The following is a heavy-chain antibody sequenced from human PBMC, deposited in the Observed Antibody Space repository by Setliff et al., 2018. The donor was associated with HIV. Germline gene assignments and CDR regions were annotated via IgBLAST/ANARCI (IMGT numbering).Heavy chain of an antibody. CDR3: ARGGAVELWFRYFDF. Sequence: SVKVSCKASGGTFSSYAISWVRQAPGQGLEWMGGIIPILGIANYAQKFQGRVTITADESTSTAYMGLSSLKSEDTAVYYCARGGAVELWFRYFDFWGQGTLVTVSS. J-gene: IGHJ4*02. V-gene: IGHV1-69*10. CDR2: IIPILGIA. CDR1: GGTFSSYA. D-gene: IGHD3-16*02.